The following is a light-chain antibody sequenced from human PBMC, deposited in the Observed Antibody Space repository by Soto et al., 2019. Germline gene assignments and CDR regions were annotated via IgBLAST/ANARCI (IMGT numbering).Light chain of an antibody. V-gene: IGKV3D-7*01. CDR3: QQYYNLPLT. J-gene: IGKJ4*01. CDR1: QRVSSSY. CDR2: GAS. Sequence: PGERVTLSCRASQRVSSSYLTWYQQKPGQAPRLLIYGASTRATSIPARFSGSGSGTDFTLTISSLQPEDFAVYYCQQYYNLPLTFGGGTKVEIK.